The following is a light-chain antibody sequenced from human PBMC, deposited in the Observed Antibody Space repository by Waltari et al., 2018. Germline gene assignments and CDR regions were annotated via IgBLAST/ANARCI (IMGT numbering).Light chain of an antibody. CDR1: QKINSW. V-gene: IGKV1-5*03. CDR2: KAS. J-gene: IGKJ1*01. Sequence: DIQMTQSPSTLSASVGDRVTITCRASQKINSWLAWHQQKPGKAPKLLIYKASSLESGVPSRFSGSGPGTEFTLTISSLQPDDFATYYCLQYNGEPRTFGQGTKVEVK. CDR3: LQYNGEPRT.